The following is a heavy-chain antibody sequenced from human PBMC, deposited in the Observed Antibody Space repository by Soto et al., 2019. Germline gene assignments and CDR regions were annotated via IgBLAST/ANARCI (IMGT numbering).Heavy chain of an antibody. D-gene: IGHD4-17*01. J-gene: IGHJ4*02. Sequence: GASVKVSCKASGFTFTSSAVQWVRQARGQRLEWIGWIVVCSGNTNYAQKFQERVTITRDTSTGTAYMELRSLRSEDTAVYYCARGGIYGDSPYDYWGQGTLVTVSS. CDR2: IVVCSGNT. CDR1: GFTFTSSA. V-gene: IGHV1-58*01. CDR3: ARGGIYGDSPYDY.